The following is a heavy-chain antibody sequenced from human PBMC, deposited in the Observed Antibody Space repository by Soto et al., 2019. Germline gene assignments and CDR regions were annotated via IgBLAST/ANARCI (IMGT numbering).Heavy chain of an antibody. D-gene: IGHD6-6*01. J-gene: IGHJ6*02. CDR2: INPNSGGT. V-gene: IGHV1-2*04. Sequence: ASVKVSCKASGYTFTGYYMHWVRQAPGQGLEWMGWINPNSGGTNYAQKFQGWVTVTRDTSISTAYMELSRLRSDDTAVYYCAISSYSSSSPLYGMDVWGQGTTVTVSS. CDR3: AISSYSSSSPLYGMDV. CDR1: GYTFTGYY.